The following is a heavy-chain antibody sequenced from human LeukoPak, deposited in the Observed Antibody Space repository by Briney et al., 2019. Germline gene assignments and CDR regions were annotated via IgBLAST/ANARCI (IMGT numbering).Heavy chain of an antibody. D-gene: IGHD3-9*01. J-gene: IGHJ4*02. CDR1: GGSFSGYY. V-gene: IGHV4-34*01. CDR2: INHSGST. Sequence: SETLSLTCAVYGGSFSGYYWSWVRQPPGKGLEWIGEINHSGSTNYNPSLKSRVTISVDTSKNQFSLKLSSVTAADTAVYYCAREAVTYYDILSGSPSFDYWGQGTRVTVSS. CDR3: AREAVTYYDILSGSPSFDY.